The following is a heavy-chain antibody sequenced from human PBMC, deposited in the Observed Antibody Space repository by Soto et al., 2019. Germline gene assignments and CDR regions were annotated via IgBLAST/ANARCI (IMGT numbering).Heavy chain of an antibody. Sequence: GEPLKVSCKASGYSFLNFWMGWVRQVPGKDPDWMGLIYPGDSDTRYSPSFQGQVTISADQSKSTAYLQWSSLKASDSAIYCCARQPSPPYSFTYGDFWGQGTRVTVSS. CDR1: GYSFLNFW. J-gene: IGHJ4*02. CDR2: IYPGDSDT. D-gene: IGHD5-18*01. CDR3: ARQPSPPYSFTYGDF. V-gene: IGHV5-51*01.